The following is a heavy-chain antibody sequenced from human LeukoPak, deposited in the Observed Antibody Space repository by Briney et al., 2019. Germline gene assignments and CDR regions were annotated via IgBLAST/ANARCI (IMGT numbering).Heavy chain of an antibody. CDR1: GYTFTGYY. Sequence: ASVKVSCKASGYTFTGYYMHWVRQAPGQGLEWMGWINPNSGGTNYAQKLQGRVTMTTDTSTSTAYMELRSLRSDDTAVYYCARAGVGATDDAFDIWGQGTMVTVSS. J-gene: IGHJ3*02. D-gene: IGHD1-26*01. V-gene: IGHV1-2*02. CDR3: ARAGVGATDDAFDI. CDR2: INPNSGGT.